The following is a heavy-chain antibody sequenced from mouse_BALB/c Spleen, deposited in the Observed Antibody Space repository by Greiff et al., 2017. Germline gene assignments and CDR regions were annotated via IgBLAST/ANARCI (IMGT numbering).Heavy chain of an antibody. J-gene: IGHJ3*01. CDR1: GYTFTSYW. CDR2: IYPGNSDT. D-gene: IGHD1-1*01. V-gene: IGHV1-5*01. CDR3: TDYYGSRPFAY. Sequence: EVQLQESGTVLARPGASVKMSCKASGYTFTSYWMHWAKQRPGQGLEWIGAIYPGNSDTSYNQKFKGKAKLTAVTSTSTAYMELSSLTNEDSAVYYCTDYYGSRPFAYWGQGTLVTVSA.